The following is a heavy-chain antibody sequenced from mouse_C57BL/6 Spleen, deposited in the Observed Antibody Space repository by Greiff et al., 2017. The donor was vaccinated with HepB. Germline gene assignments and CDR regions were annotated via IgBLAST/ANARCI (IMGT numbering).Heavy chain of an antibody. D-gene: IGHD1-1*01. CDR2: ISSGSSTI. CDR1: GFTFSDYG. J-gene: IGHJ2*01. CDR3: ATDHYYGSSLDY. V-gene: IGHV5-17*01. Sequence: EVQGVESGGGLVKPGGSLKLSCAASGFTFSDYGMHWVRQAPEKGLEWVAYISSGSSTIYYADTVKGRFTISRDNAKNTLFLQLTSLRSEDTAMYYCATDHYYGSSLDYWGQGTTLTVSS.